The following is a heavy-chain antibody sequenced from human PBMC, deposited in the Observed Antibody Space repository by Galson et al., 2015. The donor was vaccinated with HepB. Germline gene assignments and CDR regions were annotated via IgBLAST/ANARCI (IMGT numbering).Heavy chain of an antibody. V-gene: IGHV5-51*01. CDR3: ARVEDYYDSSGYNRGWSDP. J-gene: IGHJ5*02. CDR1: GYRFTDYW. Sequence: QSGAEVKKPGESLKISCQGSGYRFTDYWIVWVRQMPGKGLEWMGTIYPHDSDTRYSPSFQGQITISVDKSISTAYLQWSSLRASDTAMYYCARVEDYYDSSGYNRGWSDPWGQGTLVTVSS. CDR2: IYPHDSDT. D-gene: IGHD3-22*01.